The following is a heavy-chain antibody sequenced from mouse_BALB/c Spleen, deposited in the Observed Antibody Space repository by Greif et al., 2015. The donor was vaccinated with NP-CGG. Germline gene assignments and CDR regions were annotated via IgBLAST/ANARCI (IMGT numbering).Heavy chain of an antibody. Sequence: VKLMESGPELVRPGVSVKISCKGSGYTFTDYAMHWVKQSHAKSLEWIGVISTYYGNTNYNQKFKGKATMTVDKSSSTAYMELARLTSEDSAIYYCARYGRTMNFDYWGQGTTLTVSS. CDR2: ISTYYGNT. J-gene: IGHJ2*01. V-gene: IGHV1-67*01. CDR1: GYTFTDYA. CDR3: ARYGRTMNFDY. D-gene: IGHD2-4*01.